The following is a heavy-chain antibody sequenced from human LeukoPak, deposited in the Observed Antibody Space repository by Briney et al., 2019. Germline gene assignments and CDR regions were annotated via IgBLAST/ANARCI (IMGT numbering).Heavy chain of an antibody. Sequence: ASVKVSCKASGYTFTSYGISWVRQAPGQGLEWMGWISAYNGNTNYAQKLQGRVTMTTGTSTSTAYMELRSLRSDDTAVYYCARDSIFSGSYIAFDYWGQGTLVTVSS. CDR2: ISAYNGNT. CDR3: ARDSIFSGSYIAFDY. J-gene: IGHJ4*02. D-gene: IGHD1-26*01. CDR1: GYTFTSYG. V-gene: IGHV1-18*01.